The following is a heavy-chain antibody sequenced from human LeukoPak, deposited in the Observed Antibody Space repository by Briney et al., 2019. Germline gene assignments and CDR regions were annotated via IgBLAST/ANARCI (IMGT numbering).Heavy chain of an antibody. V-gene: IGHV1-2*02. Sequence: ASAKDSSKASGYTFTGYYMHWGRDAPRQGVEWMGWINANSGGKNYAQKFPGRVTMTRDTPISTAYMDLSRLRSADTAVYYCARVGYSSGSYDYWGQGTLVTVSS. CDR2: INANSGGK. D-gene: IGHD6-19*01. CDR3: ARVGYSSGSYDY. J-gene: IGHJ4*02. CDR1: GYTFTGYY.